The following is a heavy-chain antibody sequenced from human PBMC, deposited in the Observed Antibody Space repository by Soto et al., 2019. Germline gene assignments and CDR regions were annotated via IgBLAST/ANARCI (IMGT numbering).Heavy chain of an antibody. CDR2: IKSKTDGGTT. CDR1: GFTFSNAW. V-gene: IGHV3-15*07. J-gene: IGHJ4*02. D-gene: IGHD3-22*01. Sequence: GGSLRLSCAASGFTFSNAWMNWVRQAPGKGLEWVGRIKSKTDGGTTDYAAPVKGRFTISRDDSKNTLYLQMNSLKTDVTSLYYCTADYYDSSGYLYWGQGTLVTVSS. CDR3: TADYYDSSGYLY.